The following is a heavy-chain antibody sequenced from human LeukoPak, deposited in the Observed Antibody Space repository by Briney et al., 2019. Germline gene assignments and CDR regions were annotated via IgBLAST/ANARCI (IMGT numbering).Heavy chain of an antibody. V-gene: IGHV3-73*01. CDR1: GFTFSGSA. Sequence: GGSLRLSCAASGFTFSGSAIHWVRQASGNGLEWVGRIRTKTDNYATAYAASVKGRFTISRDDSKNTAYLQMNSLKTEDTAVYYCTRIAAAGGYYYYGMDVWGQGTTVTVSS. J-gene: IGHJ6*02. D-gene: IGHD6-13*01. CDR3: TRIAAAGGYYYYGMDV. CDR2: IRTKTDNYAT.